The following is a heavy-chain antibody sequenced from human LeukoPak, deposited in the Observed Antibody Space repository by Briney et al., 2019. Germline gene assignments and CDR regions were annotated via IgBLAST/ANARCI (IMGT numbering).Heavy chain of an antibody. J-gene: IGHJ4*02. CDR2: IYSGGST. D-gene: IGHD2-15*01. CDR3: AGEGGGGSLNSKFDY. Sequence: GGSLRLSCAASGFTVSSNYMSWVRQAPGKGLEWVSVIYSGGSTYYADSVKGRFTISRDNSKNTLYLQMNSLRAEDTAVYYCAGEGGGGSLNSKFDYWGQGTLVTVSS. V-gene: IGHV3-66*02. CDR1: GFTVSSNY.